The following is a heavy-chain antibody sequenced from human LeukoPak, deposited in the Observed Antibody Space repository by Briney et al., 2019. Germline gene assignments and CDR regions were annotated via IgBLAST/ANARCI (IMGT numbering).Heavy chain of an antibody. CDR1: GGTFSSYA. J-gene: IGHJ5*02. CDR2: INPNSGGT. D-gene: IGHD6-19*01. CDR3: ASIGSSGRHWFDP. Sequence: ASVKVSCKASGGTFSSYAISWVRQAPGQGLEWMGWINPNSGGTNYAQKFQGRVTMTRDTSISTAYMELSRLRSDDTAVYYCASIGSSGRHWFDPWGQGTLVTVSS. V-gene: IGHV1-2*02.